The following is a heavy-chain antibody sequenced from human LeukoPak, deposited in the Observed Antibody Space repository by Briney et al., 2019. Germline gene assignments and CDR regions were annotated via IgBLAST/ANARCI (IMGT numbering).Heavy chain of an antibody. J-gene: IGHJ4*02. CDR1: GGSISSSNW. Sequence: PSGTLSLTCAVSGGSISSSNWWSWVCQPPGKGLEWIGEIYHSGSTNYNPSLKSRVTISVDKSKNQFSLKLSSVTAADTAVYYCARGVRLYYYDSSGYHTSYFDYWGQGTLVTVSS. CDR2: IYHSGST. V-gene: IGHV4-4*02. D-gene: IGHD3-22*01. CDR3: ARGVRLYYYDSSGYHTSYFDY.